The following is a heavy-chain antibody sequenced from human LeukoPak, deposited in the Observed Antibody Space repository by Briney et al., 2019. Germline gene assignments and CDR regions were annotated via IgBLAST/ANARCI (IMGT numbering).Heavy chain of an antibody. Sequence: GGSLRLSCVASGFTFRDYYMSWIRQAPGKGLEWISYISSSTTNTYYADSVKGRFTISRDNAKNSLYLQMNSLRPQDTALYYCAKDGTHMITYYDDGMDFGGQGKTVTVS. D-gene: IGHD3-16*01. CDR1: GFTFRDYY. CDR2: ISSSTTNT. J-gene: IGHJ6*02. V-gene: IGHV3-11*05. CDR3: AKDGTHMITYYDDGMDF.